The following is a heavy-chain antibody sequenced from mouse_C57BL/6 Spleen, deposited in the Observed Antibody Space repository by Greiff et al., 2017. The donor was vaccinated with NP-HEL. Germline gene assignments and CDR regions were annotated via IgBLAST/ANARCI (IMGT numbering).Heavy chain of an antibody. CDR1: GFTFSDYY. V-gene: IGHV5-16*01. Sequence: EVMLVESEGGLVQPGSSMKLSCTASGFTFSDYYMAWVRQVPEKGLEWVANINYDGSSTYYLDSLKSRFIISRDNAKNILYLQMSSLKSEDTATYYCARVGLPGYAMDYWGQGTSVTVSS. D-gene: IGHD3-1*01. J-gene: IGHJ4*01. CDR2: INYDGSST. CDR3: ARVGLPGYAMDY.